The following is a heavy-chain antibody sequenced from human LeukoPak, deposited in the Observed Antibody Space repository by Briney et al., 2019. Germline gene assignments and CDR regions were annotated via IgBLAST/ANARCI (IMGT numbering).Heavy chain of an antibody. CDR2: IRYDETNK. V-gene: IGHV3-30*02. Sequence: PGGSLRLSCAASGFTFSSYAMSWVRQAPGKGLEWVAFIRYDETNKYYADSVKGRFTISRDNAKNSLYLQMNSLRAEDTAIYYCAKEDYGDLYFDYWGQGTLVTVSS. J-gene: IGHJ4*02. D-gene: IGHD4-17*01. CDR3: AKEDYGDLYFDY. CDR1: GFTFSSYA.